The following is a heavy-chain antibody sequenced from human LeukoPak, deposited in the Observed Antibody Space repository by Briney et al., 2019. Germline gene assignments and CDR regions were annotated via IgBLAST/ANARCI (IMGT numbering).Heavy chain of an antibody. CDR3: ARTPSGYYDY. CDR1: GGTFSSYA. V-gene: IGHV1-69*13. CDR2: IIPIFGTA. D-gene: IGHD3-22*01. Sequence: ASVKVSCKASGGTFSSYAISWVRQAPGQGLEWMGGIIPIFGTANYAQKFQGRVTITADESTSTTYMELSSLRSEDTAVYYCARTPSGYYDYWGQGTLVTVSS. J-gene: IGHJ4*02.